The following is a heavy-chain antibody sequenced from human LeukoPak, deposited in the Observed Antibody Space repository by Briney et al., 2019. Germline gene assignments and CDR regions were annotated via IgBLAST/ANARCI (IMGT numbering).Heavy chain of an antibody. CDR1: GLTFDDYG. Sequence: GGSLRLSCAASGLTFDDYGMSWVRQAPGKGLEWVSSISSSSSYIYYADSVKGRFTISRDNAKNSLYLQMNSLRAEDTAVYYCAREGRFFDAFDIWGQGTMVTVSS. J-gene: IGHJ3*02. D-gene: IGHD3-3*01. CDR2: ISSSSSYI. V-gene: IGHV3-21*01. CDR3: AREGRFFDAFDI.